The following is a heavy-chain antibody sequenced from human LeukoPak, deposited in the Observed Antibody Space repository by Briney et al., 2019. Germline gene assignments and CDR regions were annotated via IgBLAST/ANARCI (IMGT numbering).Heavy chain of an antibody. CDR2: IKSKTDGGTT. Sequence: GGSLRLSCAASGFTFSNAWMSWVRQAPGKGLEWVGRIKSKTDGGTTDYAAPVKGRFTISRDDSKNTLYLQMNSLKTGDTAVYYCTTDWLITFGGVIVLDYWGQGTLVTVSS. J-gene: IGHJ4*02. CDR3: TTDWLITFGGVIVLDY. D-gene: IGHD3-16*02. CDR1: GFTFSNAW. V-gene: IGHV3-15*01.